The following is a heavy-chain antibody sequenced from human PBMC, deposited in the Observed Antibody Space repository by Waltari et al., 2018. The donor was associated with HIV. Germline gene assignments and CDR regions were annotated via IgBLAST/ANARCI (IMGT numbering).Heavy chain of an antibody. CDR1: GGSVSSSDSY. V-gene: IGHV4-30-4*08. CDR3: ARSRHDYYDSSGYYRGAFDI. CDR2: IYYNENT. D-gene: IGHD3-22*01. J-gene: IGHJ3*02. Sequence: QVQLQESGPGLVKPSQTLSLTCTVSGGSVSSSDSYWNWTRQPPGKGLEWIGYIYYNENTYYNPSLKSRLTISLDRSKSQFSLKLSSVTAAETAVYYCARSRHDYYDSSGYYRGAFDIWGQGTMVPVSS.